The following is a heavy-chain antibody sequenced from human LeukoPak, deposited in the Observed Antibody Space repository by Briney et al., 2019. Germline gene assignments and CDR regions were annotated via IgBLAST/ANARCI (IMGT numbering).Heavy chain of an antibody. CDR2: INPNSGGT. CDR1: GYTFTGYY. V-gene: IGHV1-2*02. D-gene: IGHD4-17*01. Sequence: ASVKVSCKASGYTFTGYYMHWVRQAPGQGLELMGWINPNSGGTNYAQKFQGRVTMTRDTSISTAYMELSRLRSDDTAVYYCARELATVTTLVFDYWGQGTLVTVSS. CDR3: ARELATVTTLVFDY. J-gene: IGHJ4*02.